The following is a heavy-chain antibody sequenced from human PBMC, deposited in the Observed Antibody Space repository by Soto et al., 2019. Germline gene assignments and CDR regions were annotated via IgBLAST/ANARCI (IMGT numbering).Heavy chain of an antibody. CDR3: ARGDAGTDFDY. D-gene: IGHD3-10*01. J-gene: IGHJ4*02. CDR1: GYTFTSYA. Sequence: QVQLVQSGAEVKKPGASVKVSCKASGYTFTSYAIHWVRQAPGQRLEWMGWINAGDGVTKYSQKFQGRVTITWDTSASTAYMELSSLRSEDTAVFYCARGDAGTDFDYWGQGTLVTVSS. V-gene: IGHV1-3*01. CDR2: INAGDGVT.